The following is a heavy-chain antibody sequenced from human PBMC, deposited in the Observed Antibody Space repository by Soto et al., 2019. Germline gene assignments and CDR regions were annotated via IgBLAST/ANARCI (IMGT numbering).Heavy chain of an antibody. J-gene: IGHJ3*01. Sequence: GESLKISCVVSGFTFSEAWMNWVRQAPGKGLEWVGRIKSKDVGATTDYAAPVKGKFTISRDDSKNTLFLQMNSLKSDDTAMYYCTTASFYAWGQGTMVTVSS. V-gene: IGHV3-15*07. CDR1: GFTFSEAW. CDR3: TTASFYA. CDR2: IKSKDVGATT. D-gene: IGHD6-6*01.